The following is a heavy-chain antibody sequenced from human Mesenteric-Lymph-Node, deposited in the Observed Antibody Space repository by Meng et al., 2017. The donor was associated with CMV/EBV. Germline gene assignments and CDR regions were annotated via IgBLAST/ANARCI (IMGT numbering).Heavy chain of an antibody. D-gene: IGHD2-21*01. V-gene: IGHV4-59*01. CDR1: DGSISDYY. CDR2: IYYSGST. Sequence: SETLSLTCSVSDGSISDYYWSWIRQPPGKGLEWIGYIYYSGSTNYNPSLKSRVTISVDASKNQFSLKLRSVTAADTAIYYCARGGDGSPDQFDYWGQGTLVTVSS. J-gene: IGHJ4*02. CDR3: ARGGDGSPDQFDY.